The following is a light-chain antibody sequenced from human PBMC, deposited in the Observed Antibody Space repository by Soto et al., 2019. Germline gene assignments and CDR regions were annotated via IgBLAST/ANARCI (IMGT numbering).Light chain of an antibody. CDR2: EVS. V-gene: IGLV2-18*02. CDR3: NSYTGSITYV. Sequence: QSVLTQPPSVSGSPGQSVAISCTGTSSDVGSYNRVSWYQQPPGAAPKLMIYEVSNRPSGVPDRFSGSKSGNTASLTISGLQAEDEADYYCNSYTGSITYVSGTGTKLTVL. CDR1: SSDVGSYNR. J-gene: IGLJ1*01.